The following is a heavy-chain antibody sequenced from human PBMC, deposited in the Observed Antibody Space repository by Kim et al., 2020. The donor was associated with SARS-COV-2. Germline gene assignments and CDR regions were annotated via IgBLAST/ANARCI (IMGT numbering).Heavy chain of an antibody. CDR1: GFTFSSDW. J-gene: IGHJ3*01. Sequence: GGSLRLSCAASGFTFSSDWMAWVRQAPGRGLEWVANINSDGNKIYYADSVKGRFTISRDNGMHSVLLEMKRLRDEDTAVYYCARDFKPSTGGVWFDGFDV. V-gene: IGHV3-7*01. D-gene: IGHD2-8*02. CDR2: INSDGNKI. CDR3: ARDFKPSTGGVWFDGFDV.